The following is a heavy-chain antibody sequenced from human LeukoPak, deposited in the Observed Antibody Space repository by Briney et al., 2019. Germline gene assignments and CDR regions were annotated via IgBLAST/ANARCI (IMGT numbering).Heavy chain of an antibody. CDR1: GGSISSYY. V-gene: IGHV4-59*01. Sequence: SETLSLTCTVSGGSISSYYWSWIRQPPGKELEWIGYIYYSGSTNYNPSLKSRVTISVDTSKNQFSLKLSSVTAADTAVYYCAREYPDAFDIWGQGTMVTVSS. D-gene: IGHD2-2*01. CDR3: AREYPDAFDI. CDR2: IYYSGST. J-gene: IGHJ3*02.